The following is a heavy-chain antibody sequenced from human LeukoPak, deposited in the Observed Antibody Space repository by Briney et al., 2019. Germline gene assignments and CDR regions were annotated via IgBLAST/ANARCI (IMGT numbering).Heavy chain of an antibody. Sequence: GGSLRLSCAASGFTFSSYAMHWVRQAPGKGLEWVAVIWYDGSNKYYADSVKGRFTISRDHSKNTLYLQMKSLRAEDTAVYYCARELEIAVADTLGYWGQGTLVTVSS. D-gene: IGHD6-19*01. CDR3: ARELEIAVADTLGY. J-gene: IGHJ4*02. CDR2: IWYDGSNK. CDR1: GFTFSSYA. V-gene: IGHV3-33*01.